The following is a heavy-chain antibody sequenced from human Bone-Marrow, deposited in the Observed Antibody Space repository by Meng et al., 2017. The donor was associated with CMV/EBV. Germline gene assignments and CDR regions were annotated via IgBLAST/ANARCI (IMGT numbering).Heavy chain of an antibody. J-gene: IGHJ6*02. V-gene: IGHV4-61*01. CDR2: VYDTWST. CDR1: GGFVNSDTYY. Sequence: SETLSPTCTVSGGFVNSDTYYWSWIRQPPGKGLEWIGHVYDTWSTNYNSSLKSRVTISVDKSKNQISLKPSSVTAADTAVYYCARDKGLRFLEWSSAGMDVWGQGTTVTVYS. CDR3: ARDKGLRFLEWSSAGMDV. D-gene: IGHD3-3*01.